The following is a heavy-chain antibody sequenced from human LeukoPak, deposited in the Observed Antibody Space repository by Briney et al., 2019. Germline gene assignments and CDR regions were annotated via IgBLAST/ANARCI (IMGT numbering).Heavy chain of an antibody. CDR1: GFTFSRYT. Sequence: GESLRLSCTASGFTFSRYTMSWVRQSPGRGMEWVSAVTGRGDDTDYADSVKGRFTVSRDNSRNTLYLQMNSLRVEDTAVYFCAKSFGDWPCPFDYWGQGTLVTVSS. D-gene: IGHD2-21*02. CDR3: AKSFGDWPCPFDY. CDR2: VTGRGDDT. J-gene: IGHJ4*02. V-gene: IGHV3-23*01.